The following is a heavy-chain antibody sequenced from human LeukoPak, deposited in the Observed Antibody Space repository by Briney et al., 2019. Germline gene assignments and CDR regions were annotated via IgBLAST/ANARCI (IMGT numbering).Heavy chain of an antibody. Sequence: GASVKVSCKVSGYTLTELSMHWVRQAPGKGLEWMGGFDPEDGETIYAQKFQGRVTITADKSTSTAYMELSSLRSEDTAVYYCARDLYSSGWYYYYYGMDVWGQGTTVTVSS. CDR3: ARDLYSSGWYYYYYGMDV. CDR2: FDPEDGET. J-gene: IGHJ6*02. CDR1: GYTLTELS. D-gene: IGHD6-19*01. V-gene: IGHV1-24*01.